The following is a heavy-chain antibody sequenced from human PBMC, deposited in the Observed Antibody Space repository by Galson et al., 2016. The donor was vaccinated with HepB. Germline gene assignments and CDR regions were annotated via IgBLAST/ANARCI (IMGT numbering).Heavy chain of an antibody. CDR2: FDPEHGET. CDR1: GYSLIELS. J-gene: IGHJ4*02. Sequence: SVKVSCKVSGYSLIELSIYWVRQAPGKGLEWMGGFDPEHGETIYAQKFQGRVTMTEDSSTDTAYMELSSLRSEDTAVYYCAEASTLNYWGQGTLVTLSS. D-gene: IGHD3-3*02. CDR3: AEASTLNY. V-gene: IGHV1-24*01.